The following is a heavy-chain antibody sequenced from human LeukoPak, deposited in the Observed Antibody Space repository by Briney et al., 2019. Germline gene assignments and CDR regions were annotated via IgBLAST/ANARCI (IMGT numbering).Heavy chain of an antibody. V-gene: IGHV4-59*01. CDR2: IYYSGST. J-gene: IGHJ6*03. CDR1: GGSISSYY. Sequence: SETLSLTCTVSGGSISSYYWSWIRQPPGKGLEWIGYIYYSGSTNYNPSLKSRVTISVDTSKNQFSLKLSSVTAADTAVYYCARFWPDSGYDYTYYYYYMDVWGKGTTVTISS. CDR3: ARFWPDSGYDYTYYYYYMDV. D-gene: IGHD5-12*01.